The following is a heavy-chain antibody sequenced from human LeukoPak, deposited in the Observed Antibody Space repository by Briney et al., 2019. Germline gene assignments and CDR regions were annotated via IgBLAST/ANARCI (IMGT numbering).Heavy chain of an antibody. Sequence: ASVKVSCKASGYTFTSYYMHWVRQAPGQGLEWMGIINPSGGSTSYAQKFQGRVTMTRDTSTSTVYMELRRLRFDDTAVYYCARVGLGIGWYSDLWGRGTLVTVFS. V-gene: IGHV1-46*01. CDR3: ARVGLGIGWYSDL. CDR1: GYTFTSYY. J-gene: IGHJ2*01. CDR2: INPSGGST. D-gene: IGHD3/OR15-3a*01.